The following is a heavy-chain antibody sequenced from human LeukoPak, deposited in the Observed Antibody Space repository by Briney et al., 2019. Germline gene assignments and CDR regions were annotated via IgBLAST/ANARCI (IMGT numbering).Heavy chain of an antibody. Sequence: GASVKVSCKASGYTFTSYGISWVRQAPGQGLEWMGWISAYNGNTNYAQKLQGRVTMTTDTSTSTAYMELRSLRSDDTAVYYCARARGNFGVFSPYYFDYWGQGTLVTASS. J-gene: IGHJ4*02. D-gene: IGHD3-3*01. CDR1: GYTFTSYG. CDR3: ARARGNFGVFSPYYFDY. V-gene: IGHV1-18*01. CDR2: ISAYNGNT.